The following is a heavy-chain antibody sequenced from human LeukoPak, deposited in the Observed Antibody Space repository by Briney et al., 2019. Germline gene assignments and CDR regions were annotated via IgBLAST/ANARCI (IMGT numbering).Heavy chain of an antibody. CDR3: ARSGITIFGVAPGGDY. V-gene: IGHV4-39*01. J-gene: IGHJ4*02. CDR2: IYYSGST. CDR1: GGSISSSSYY. Sequence: SETLSLTCTVSGGSISSSSYYWGWIRQPPGKGLEWIGSIYYSGSTYYNPSLKSRVTISVDTSKNQFSLKLSSVTAADTAVYYCARSGITIFGVAPGGDYWGQGTLVTVSS. D-gene: IGHD3-3*01.